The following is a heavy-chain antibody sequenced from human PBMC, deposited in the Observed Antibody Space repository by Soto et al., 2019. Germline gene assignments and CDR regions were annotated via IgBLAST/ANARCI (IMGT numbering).Heavy chain of an antibody. D-gene: IGHD6-13*01. CDR3: ARYSSTGTTLEC. CDR2: IYYSGST. V-gene: IGHV4-31*03. CDR1: GVSISSGGYY. J-gene: IGHJ4*02. Sequence: SETLSLTCTFSGVSISSGGYYCSWIRQHPWQGLEWIGNIYYSGSTYYNPSLKSRLTISVDTSKNQFSLKLTSVTAADTAVYYCARYSSTGTTLECLGQATLVTVSS.